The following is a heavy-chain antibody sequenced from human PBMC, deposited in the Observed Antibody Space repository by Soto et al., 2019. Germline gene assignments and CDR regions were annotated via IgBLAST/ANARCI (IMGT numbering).Heavy chain of an antibody. V-gene: IGHV4-61*01. Sequence: QVQLQESGPGLVKPSETLSLTCTVSGDSVSSGSYYWTWIRQPPGKGLEWIGYLYYTGTTNYNPSLKSRVTRSLDTSSNQFSMRLSSVTAADTAVYFCARTFCFTTSGQAHGMDVWGQGTSVTVSS. CDR3: ARTFCFTTSGQAHGMDV. CDR2: LYYTGTT. J-gene: IGHJ6*02. CDR1: GDSVSSGSYY. D-gene: IGHD2-2*01.